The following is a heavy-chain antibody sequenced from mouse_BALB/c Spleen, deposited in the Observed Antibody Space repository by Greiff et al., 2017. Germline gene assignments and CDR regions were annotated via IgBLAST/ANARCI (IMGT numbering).Heavy chain of an antibody. CDR1: GFTFSSFG. CDR3: ARDGYYGFAY. D-gene: IGHD2-3*01. Sequence: EVQLQQSGGGLVQPGGSRKLSCAASGFTFSSFGMHWVRQAPEKGLEWVAYISSGSSTIYYADTVKGRFTISRDNPKNTLFLQMTSLRSEDTAMYYCARDGYYGFAYWGQGTLVTVSA. CDR2: ISSGSSTI. V-gene: IGHV5-17*02. J-gene: IGHJ3*01.